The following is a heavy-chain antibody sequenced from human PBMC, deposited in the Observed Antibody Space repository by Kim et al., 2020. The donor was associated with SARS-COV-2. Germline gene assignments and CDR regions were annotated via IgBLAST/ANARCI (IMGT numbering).Heavy chain of an antibody. CDR3: AEGPYSNYAAS. J-gene: IGHJ4*02. V-gene: IGHV3-74*01. D-gene: IGHD4-4*01. CDR2: INSDGSST. Sequence: GGSLRLSCAASGLTSTSHWMHWVRQAPGKGLVWVSRINSDGSSTNYADSVTGRFTISRDSAKNTLYLQMNSLRADDTAAYYCAEGPYSNYAASWGQGTLV. CDR1: GLTSTSHW.